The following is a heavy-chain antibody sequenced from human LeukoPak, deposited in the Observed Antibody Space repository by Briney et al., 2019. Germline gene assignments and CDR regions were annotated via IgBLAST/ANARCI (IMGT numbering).Heavy chain of an antibody. V-gene: IGHV3-7*03. CDR2: IKQDGSEK. CDR1: GFTFSDAW. CDR3: AKGITIAVAAPFDY. D-gene: IGHD6-19*01. J-gene: IGHJ4*02. Sequence: GGSLRLSCAASGFTFSDAWMSWARQAPGKGLEWVANIKQDGSEKYYVDSVKGRFTISRDNAKNSLYLQMNSLRAEDTALYYCAKGITIAVAAPFDYWGQGTLVTVSS.